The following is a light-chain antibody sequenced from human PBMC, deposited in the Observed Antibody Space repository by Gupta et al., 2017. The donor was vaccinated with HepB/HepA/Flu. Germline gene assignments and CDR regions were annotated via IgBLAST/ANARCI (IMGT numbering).Light chain of an antibody. V-gene: IGLV2-11*01. CDR1: SSDVGGYNY. CDR2: DVT. Sequence: QSALTPPRSVSGSPGQSVTISCTGSSSDVGGYNYVSWYQQHPGKAPKLMIYDVTKRPSGVPDRLSGSKSGNMASLTISGLQAEDEADYYCCSYAGNYAVVFGGGTKLTVL. J-gene: IGLJ2*01. CDR3: CSYAGNYAVV.